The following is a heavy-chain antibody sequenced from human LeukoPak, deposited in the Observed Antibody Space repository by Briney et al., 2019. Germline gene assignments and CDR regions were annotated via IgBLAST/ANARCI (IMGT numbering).Heavy chain of an antibody. Sequence: GRSLRLSCAASGFTFSIYGTHSVCQAPGKGLEWVSFIRYDRNNKYYADSVKGRFTISRDNSKNTLHLQMNSLRAEDTAVYYCASAQFWGRGTMVTVSS. V-gene: IGHV3-30*02. CDR2: IRYDRNNK. CDR3: ASAQF. CDR1: GFTFSIYG. J-gene: IGHJ3*01.